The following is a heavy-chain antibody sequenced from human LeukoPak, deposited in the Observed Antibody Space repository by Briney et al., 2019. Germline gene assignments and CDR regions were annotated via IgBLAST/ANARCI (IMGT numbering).Heavy chain of an antibody. Sequence: GGALRISCAASGFTFCNFWMNWGRQAPGKGLGGVANIKEEGSEIYYADAVRGRFAISRDNAKNSLYLHMNNLRAEDTAVYYCAGLSYDSLDYWGQGTLVTVSS. CDR1: GFTFCNFW. CDR2: IKEEGSEI. V-gene: IGHV3-7*01. D-gene: IGHD3-9*01. CDR3: AGLSYDSLDY. J-gene: IGHJ4*02.